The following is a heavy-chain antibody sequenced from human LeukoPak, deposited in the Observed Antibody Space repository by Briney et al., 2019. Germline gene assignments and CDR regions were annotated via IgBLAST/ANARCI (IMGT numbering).Heavy chain of an antibody. CDR1: WFTLSNYA. J-gene: IGHJ4*02. Sequence: GSLRLPCAASWFTLSNYAISWVRQAPGKGLEWVSAISGSGGSTYYADSVRGRFTISRDNSKNTLYLQMNSLRAEDTAVYYCAKDLRSSSFLDLEGVFDYWGQGTLVTVSS. CDR2: ISGSGGST. CDR3: AKDLRSSSFLDLEGVFDY. D-gene: IGHD6-6*01. V-gene: IGHV3-23*01.